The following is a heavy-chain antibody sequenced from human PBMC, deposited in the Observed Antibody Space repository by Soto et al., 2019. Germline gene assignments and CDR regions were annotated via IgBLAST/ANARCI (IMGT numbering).Heavy chain of an antibody. D-gene: IGHD1-1*01. CDR3: ARGVYNGNDGGRGNWFDP. CDR2: IIPIFGTA. V-gene: IGHV1-69*12. J-gene: IGHJ5*02. CDR1: GGTFSSYA. Sequence: QVQLVQSGAEVKKPGSSVKVSCKASGGTFSSYAISWVRQAPGQGLEWMGGIIPIFGTANYAQKFQGRVTSTADDSTSAAYMELSSLRSEDTAVYYCARGVYNGNDGGRGNWFDPWGQGTLVTGSS.